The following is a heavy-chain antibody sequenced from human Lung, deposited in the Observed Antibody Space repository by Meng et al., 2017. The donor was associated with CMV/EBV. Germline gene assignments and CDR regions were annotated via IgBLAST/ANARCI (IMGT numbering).Heavy chain of an antibody. Sequence: GGSLRLXCAASGFTFSNYGMNWVRQAPGKGLERLSSISSSSSFKDYADSVKGRFIISRDNAKNSLYLQMNNLRAEDTAVYYCARDSGGLYGSGSYYYYGLDVWGQGNXVTCSS. CDR3: ARDSGGLYGSGSYYYYGLDV. CDR1: GFTFSNYG. V-gene: IGHV3-21*01. CDR2: ISSSSSFK. J-gene: IGHJ6*02. D-gene: IGHD3-10*01.